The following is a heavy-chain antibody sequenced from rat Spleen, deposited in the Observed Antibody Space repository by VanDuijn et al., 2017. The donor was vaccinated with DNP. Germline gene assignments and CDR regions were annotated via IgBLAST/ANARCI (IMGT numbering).Heavy chain of an antibody. CDR3: TTDTTVAPFGY. Sequence: VQLKESGPGLVQPSQTLSLTCTIAGFSLTSYNVHWVRQPPGKGLEWVATITYDGINTYYRDSVKGRFTISRDNAKSSLYLQMDSLTSEDAATYYCTTDTTVAPFGYWGQGTLVTVSS. CDR1: GFSLTSYN. V-gene: IGHV5-7*01. CDR2: ITYDGINT. J-gene: IGHJ3*01. D-gene: IGHD1-8*01.